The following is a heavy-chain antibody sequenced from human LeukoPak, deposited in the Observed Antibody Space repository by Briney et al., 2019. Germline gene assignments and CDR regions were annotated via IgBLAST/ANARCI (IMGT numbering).Heavy chain of an antibody. CDR1: GYTFTSYD. CDR2: MNPNSGNT. Sequence: GASVKVSCKASGYTFTSYDINWVRQATGQGLEWMGWMNPNSGNTGYAQKFQGRVTITRNTSISTAYMELSSLRSEDTAVYYCARTYSSGWVYYYYYMDVWGKGTTVTVSS. V-gene: IGHV1-8*03. D-gene: IGHD6-19*01. J-gene: IGHJ6*03. CDR3: ARTYSSGWVYYYYYMDV.